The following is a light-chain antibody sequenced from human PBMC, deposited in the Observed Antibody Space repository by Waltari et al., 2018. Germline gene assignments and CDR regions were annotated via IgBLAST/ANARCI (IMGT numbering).Light chain of an antibody. Sequence: DMQMSQSPSSVSASVGDRVTITCRASQDINSWVAWHQQKPGKAPKLLIYGASSLQSGVPSRFSGSGSGTDFTLTISSLQPEDFATYYCQQANSFPFTFGPGTKVDIK. J-gene: IGKJ3*01. CDR1: QDINSW. CDR3: QQANSFPFT. CDR2: GAS. V-gene: IGKV1-12*01.